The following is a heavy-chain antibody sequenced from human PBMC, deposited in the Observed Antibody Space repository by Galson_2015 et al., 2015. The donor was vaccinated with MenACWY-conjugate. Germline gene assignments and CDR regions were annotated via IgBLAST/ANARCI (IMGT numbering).Heavy chain of an antibody. CDR3: ARHPPGGRGMDV. D-gene: IGHD1-26*01. Sequence: QSGAEVKEPGESLKISCKGSGYSFTNFWIAWVRQMPGKGLEWVGVIDTFNSNVRCSPSFQGQVTISADESISTAYLQWSSLKASDTAMYYCARHPPGGRGMDVWGQGTTVTVSS. J-gene: IGHJ6*02. CDR1: GYSFTNFW. V-gene: IGHV5-51*01. CDR2: IDTFNSNV.